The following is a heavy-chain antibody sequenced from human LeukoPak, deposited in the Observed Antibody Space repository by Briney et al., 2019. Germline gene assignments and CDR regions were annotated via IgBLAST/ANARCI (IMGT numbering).Heavy chain of an antibody. D-gene: IGHD1-26*01. J-gene: IGHJ4*02. Sequence: PGGSLRLSCAASGFTFSSYAMSWVRQAPGKGLEWVSAISGSGGSTYYADSVKGRFTISRDNSRNTLYLQMNSLRAEDTAVYYCAKVRSGGYHTAVFDYWGQGTLVTVSS. V-gene: IGHV3-23*01. CDR2: ISGSGGST. CDR3: AKVRSGGYHTAVFDY. CDR1: GFTFSSYA.